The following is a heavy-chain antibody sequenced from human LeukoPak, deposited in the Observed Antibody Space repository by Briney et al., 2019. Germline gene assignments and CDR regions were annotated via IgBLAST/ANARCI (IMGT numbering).Heavy chain of an antibody. CDR2: ISAYNGNT. J-gene: IGHJ5*02. D-gene: IGHD2-2*02. CDR1: GYTFTSYG. V-gene: IGHV1-18*01. Sequence: ASVKVSCKASGYTFTSYGISWVRQAPGQGLEWMGWISAYNGNTNYAQKLQGRVTMTTDTSTSTAYMELRSLRSDDTAVYYCARAGLYCSSTSCYNNWFDPWGQGTLVTVSS. CDR3: ARAGLYCSSTSCYNNWFDP.